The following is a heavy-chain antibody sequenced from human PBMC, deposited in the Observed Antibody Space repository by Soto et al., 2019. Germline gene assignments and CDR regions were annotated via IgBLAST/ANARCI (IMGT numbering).Heavy chain of an antibody. CDR1: GFTFSSYA. V-gene: IGHV3-23*01. Sequence: LRLSCAASGFTFSSYAMSWVRQPPWKGLEWVSAISGSGGSTYYADSVKGRFTISRDNSKNTLYLQMNSLRVEDTAVYYCAKDRAAAGYWGQGTLVTVSS. CDR2: ISGSGGST. J-gene: IGHJ4*02. D-gene: IGHD6-13*01. CDR3: AKDRAAAGY.